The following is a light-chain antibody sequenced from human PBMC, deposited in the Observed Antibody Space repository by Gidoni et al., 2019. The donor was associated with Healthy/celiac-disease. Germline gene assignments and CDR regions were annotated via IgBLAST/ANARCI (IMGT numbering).Light chain of an antibody. CDR3: QQSYSTHWT. Sequence: DIQMTQSPSSLAASVGDRVTITCRASQRISSYLNWYQQKPGKAPKLLIYAASSWQSGVPSRFSGSGSGTDFTLTISSLQPEDFATYYCQQSYSTHWTFGQGTKVEIK. J-gene: IGKJ1*01. CDR1: QRISSY. V-gene: IGKV1-39*01. CDR2: AAS.